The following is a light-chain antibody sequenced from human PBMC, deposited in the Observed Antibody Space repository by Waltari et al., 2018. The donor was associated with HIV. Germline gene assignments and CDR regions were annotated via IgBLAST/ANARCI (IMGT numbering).Light chain of an antibody. CDR3: QQYGRSPMN. J-gene: IGKJ5*01. Sequence: EDVLTQSPGTLSLSPGERATLYCRASQSVSRNYVAWYQQKRGQAPRLLIYAASSRATGIPDRFSGSGSGTDFTLTITRLQPEDFAVYYCQQYGRSPMNFGQGTRLEIQ. CDR2: AAS. V-gene: IGKV3-20*01. CDR1: QSVSRNY.